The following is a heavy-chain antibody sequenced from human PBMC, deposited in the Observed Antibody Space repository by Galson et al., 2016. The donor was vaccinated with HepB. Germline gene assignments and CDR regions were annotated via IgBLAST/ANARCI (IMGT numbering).Heavy chain of an antibody. CDR3: AKYLVYCSNECYYGFDC. CDR2: ISDSSADR. CDR1: GFTFSSYA. Sequence: SLRLSCAASGFTFSSYAMSWVRQAPGQGLEWVSSISDSSADRHYADSVKGRFSISRDNSKNTLYLQMNSLRAEDTALYYCAKYLVYCSNECYYGFDCWGQGTLVTVSS. V-gene: IGHV3-23*01. J-gene: IGHJ4*02. D-gene: IGHD2-8*01.